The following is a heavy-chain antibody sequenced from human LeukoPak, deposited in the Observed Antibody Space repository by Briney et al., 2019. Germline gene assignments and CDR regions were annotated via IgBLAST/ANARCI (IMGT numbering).Heavy chain of an antibody. V-gene: IGHV3-7*01. CDR1: GFTLSNYW. J-gene: IGHJ4*02. CDR3: AIGRGWGTFQY. D-gene: IGHD6-19*01. CDR2: IKQDGTEK. Sequence: VGSLRLSCATSGFTLSNYWMNWVRQAPGKGLEWVANIKQDGTEKYYVDSVKGRFTISRDNANNLLYLQLSSLGAEDTAVYYCAIGRGWGTFQYWALGTLVTVSS.